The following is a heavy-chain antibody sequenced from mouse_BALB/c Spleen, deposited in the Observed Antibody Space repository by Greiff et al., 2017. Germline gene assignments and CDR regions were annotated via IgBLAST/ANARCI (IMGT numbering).Heavy chain of an antibody. J-gene: IGHJ3*01. Sequence: VKLMESGPGLVAPSQSLSITCTVSGFSLTSYGVHWVRQPPGKGLEWLGVIWAGGSTNYNSALMSRLSISKDNSKSQVFLKMNSLQTDDTAMYYCARDQDYAYPGWFAYWGQGTLVTVSA. V-gene: IGHV2-9*02. CDR2: IWAGGST. D-gene: IGHD1-1*02. CDR1: GFSLTSYG. CDR3: ARDQDYAYPGWFAY.